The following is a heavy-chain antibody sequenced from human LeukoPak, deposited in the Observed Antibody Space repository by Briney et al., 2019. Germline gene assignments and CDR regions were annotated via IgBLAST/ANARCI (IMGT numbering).Heavy chain of an antibody. Sequence: SETLSLTCTVSGGSVSSGSHYWSWIRQPPGKGLEWIGYIYYSGSTNYNPSLKSRVTISVDTSKNQFSLKLSSVTAADTAVYYCARERSCSSTSCYVVDIWGQGTMVTVSS. CDR3: ARERSCSSTSCYVVDI. CDR2: IYYSGST. J-gene: IGHJ3*02. V-gene: IGHV4-61*01. CDR1: GGSVSSGSHY. D-gene: IGHD2-2*01.